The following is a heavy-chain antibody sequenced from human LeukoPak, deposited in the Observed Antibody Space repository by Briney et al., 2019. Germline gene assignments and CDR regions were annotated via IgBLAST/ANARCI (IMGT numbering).Heavy chain of an antibody. V-gene: IGHV4-59*01. CDR2: IYHSGSS. CDR1: GVSISSYY. J-gene: IGHJ4*02. Sequence: SETLSLTCTVSGVSISSYYWSWIRQPPGKGLEWIGYIYHSGSSNYNPSLKSRATISIDMSKNQLSLKLSSVNAADTAVYYCARAPQYHYDRSGYYYFDYWGQGTLVTV. D-gene: IGHD3-22*01. CDR3: ARAPQYHYDRSGYYYFDY.